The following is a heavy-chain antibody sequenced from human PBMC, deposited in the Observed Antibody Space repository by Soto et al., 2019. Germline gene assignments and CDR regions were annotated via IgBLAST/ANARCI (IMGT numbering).Heavy chain of an antibody. J-gene: IGHJ5*02. CDR2: ISGSDGRT. Sequence: GGSLRLSCAASGFTLSINDMSWLRQAPGKGLEWISSISGSDGRTYYADSVKGRFTISRDNSENTLYLQMNSLGVVDTAVYYCAKYYFASGSNWFDPWGRGTLVTVSS. D-gene: IGHD3-10*01. V-gene: IGHV3-23*01. CDR3: AKYYFASGSNWFDP. CDR1: GFTLSIND.